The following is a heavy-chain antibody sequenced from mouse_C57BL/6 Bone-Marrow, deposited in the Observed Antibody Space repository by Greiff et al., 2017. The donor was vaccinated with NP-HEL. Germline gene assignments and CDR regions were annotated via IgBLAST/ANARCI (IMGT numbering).Heavy chain of an antibody. D-gene: IGHD2-3*01. CDR1: GYTFTSYW. CDR2: IDPSDSYT. J-gene: IGHJ3*01. Sequence: VQLQQPGAELVKPGASVKLSYKASGYTFTSYWMQWVKQRPGQGLEWIGEIDPSDSYTNYNQKFKGKATLTVDTSSSTAYMQLSSLTFEDSAVYYCARVYDGYYVRVFFAYWGQGTLVTVSA. CDR3: ARVYDGYYVRVFFAY. V-gene: IGHV1-50*01.